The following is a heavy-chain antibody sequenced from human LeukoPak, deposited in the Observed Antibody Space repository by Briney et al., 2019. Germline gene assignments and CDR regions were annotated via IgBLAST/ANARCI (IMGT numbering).Heavy chain of an antibody. CDR3: SRWVGSSWRQEEY. CDR2: IYSGGST. Sequence: GGSLRLSCTASGFTVSSNYMSWVRQSPGKGLECVSDIYSGGSTYYADSVKGRFTISRDNSKNTLYLQIIRLSAQDAAVYYCSRWVGSSWRQEEYWGQGTLVTVSS. D-gene: IGHD6-13*01. CDR1: GFTVSSNY. J-gene: IGHJ4*02. V-gene: IGHV3-66*01.